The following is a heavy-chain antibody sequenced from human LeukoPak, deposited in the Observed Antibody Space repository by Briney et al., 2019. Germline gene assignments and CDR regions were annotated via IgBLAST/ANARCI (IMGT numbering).Heavy chain of an antibody. J-gene: IGHJ5*02. CDR2: INHSGST. D-gene: IGHD2-2*02. Sequence: SETLSLTCAVYGGSFSGYYWSWIRQPPGKGLEWIGEINHSGSTNYNPSLKSRVTISVDTSKNQFSLKLSSVTAADTAVYYCARDVVPAAISGGWFAPWGPGTLVTVSP. V-gene: IGHV4-34*01. CDR3: ARDVVPAAISGGWFAP. CDR1: GGSFSGYY.